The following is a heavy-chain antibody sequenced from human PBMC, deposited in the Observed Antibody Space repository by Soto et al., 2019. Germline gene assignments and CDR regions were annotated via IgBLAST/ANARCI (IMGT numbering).Heavy chain of an antibody. D-gene: IGHD2-8*02. CDR3: AKIALVGSFGFELARDY. Sequence: PGGSLRLSCAASGFTFDDYGMSWVRQAPGKGLEWVSGINWNGGSTGYADSVKGRFTISRGNSKNTLYLLMNRLTTEDIAIYYYAKIALVGSFGFELARDYWGQGILVTVSS. CDR2: INWNGGST. J-gene: IGHJ4*02. V-gene: IGHV3-20*04. CDR1: GFTFDDYG.